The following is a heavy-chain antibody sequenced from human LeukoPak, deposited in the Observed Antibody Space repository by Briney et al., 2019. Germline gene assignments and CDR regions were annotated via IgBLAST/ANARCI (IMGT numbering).Heavy chain of an antibody. Sequence: SQTLSLTCTVSGGSIRSGSYYWSWIRQPAGKGLEWIGHIYTRGTTNYNPSVKSRVTVSLETSKNQISLKLSSVTAADTAIYYCARVCTVMGATTVDHYHYYMDVWGKGTTVTVSS. V-gene: IGHV4-61*09. CDR2: IYTRGTT. J-gene: IGHJ6*03. CDR3: ARVCTVMGATTVDHYHYYMDV. CDR1: GGSIRSGSYY. D-gene: IGHD5-18*01.